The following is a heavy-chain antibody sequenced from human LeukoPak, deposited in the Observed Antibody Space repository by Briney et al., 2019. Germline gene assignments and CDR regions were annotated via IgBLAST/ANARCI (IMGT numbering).Heavy chain of an antibody. CDR3: ASLIKRRITIFGVVRDY. J-gene: IGHJ4*02. D-gene: IGHD3-3*01. V-gene: IGHV4-39*01. Sequence: PSETLSLTCTVSGGSISSSSYYWGWIRQPPGKGLEWIGSIYYSRGTYYNPSLKSRVTISVDTSKNQFSLKLSSVTAADTAVYYCASLIKRRITIFGVVRDYWGQGTLVTVSS. CDR2: IYYSRGT. CDR1: GGSISSSSYY.